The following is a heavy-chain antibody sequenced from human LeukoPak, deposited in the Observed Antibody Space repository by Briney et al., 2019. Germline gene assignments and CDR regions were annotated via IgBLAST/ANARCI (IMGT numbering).Heavy chain of an antibody. D-gene: IGHD6-6*01. J-gene: IGHJ4*02. CDR1: GFTFSSYA. V-gene: IGHV3-30-3*01. CDR2: ISYDGSNK. CDR3: ARDPRSSSLFDY. Sequence: GGSLRLSCAASGFTFSSYAMHWVRQAPGKGLEWVAVISYDGSNKYYADSVKGRFTISRDNSKNTLYLRMNSLRAEDTAVYYCARDPRSSSLFDYWGQGTLVTVSS.